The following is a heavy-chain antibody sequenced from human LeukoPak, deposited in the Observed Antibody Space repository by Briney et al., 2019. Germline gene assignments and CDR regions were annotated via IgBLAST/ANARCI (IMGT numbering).Heavy chain of an antibody. Sequence: SGGSLILSCAASGFTFSSYSMSWVRQAPGKGLEWVSYISSSSSSTYYADSVKGRFTISRDNAKNSLYLQMNSLRDEDTAVYYCAKEAGCGLDYWGQGTLVTVSS. J-gene: IGHJ4*02. V-gene: IGHV3-48*02. D-gene: IGHD2-21*01. CDR3: AKEAGCGLDY. CDR2: ISSSSSST. CDR1: GFTFSSYS.